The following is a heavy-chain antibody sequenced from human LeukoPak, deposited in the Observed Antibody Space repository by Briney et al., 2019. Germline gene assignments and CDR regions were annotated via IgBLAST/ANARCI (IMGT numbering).Heavy chain of an antibody. V-gene: IGHV4-61*01. CDR2: IYYSGNT. CDR3: ARERRPHYYFDY. CDR1: GDSVSSSNYY. Sequence: SETLSLTCAVSGDSVSSSNYYWSWIRQPPGKGLEWIGYIYYSGNTNYNPSLKSRVTISVDTSKSQFSLKLSSVTAADTAVYYCARERRPHYYFDYWGQGTLVTVSS. J-gene: IGHJ4*02.